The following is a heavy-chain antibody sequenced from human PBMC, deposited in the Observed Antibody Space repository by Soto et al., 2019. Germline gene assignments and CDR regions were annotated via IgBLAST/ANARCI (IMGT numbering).Heavy chain of an antibody. J-gene: IGHJ5*02. Sequence: QVQLQESGPGLVKPSGTLSLTCAVPGGSLSSTHWWSWVRQPPRKGLEWIGDIYHTGSTNYNPSLNSRVTISVDKFNNRFSLILSSVTAADTAVYYCARDPYYYGSGDKGGFDPWGQGTLVIVSS. D-gene: IGHD3-10*01. CDR1: GGSLSSTHW. V-gene: IGHV4-4*02. CDR3: ARDPYYYGSGDKGGFDP. CDR2: IYHTGST.